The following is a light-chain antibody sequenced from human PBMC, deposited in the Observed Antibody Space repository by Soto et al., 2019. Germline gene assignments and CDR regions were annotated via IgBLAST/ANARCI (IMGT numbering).Light chain of an antibody. CDR3: QQYYNTPYT. J-gene: IGKJ2*01. V-gene: IGKV4-1*01. Sequence: DIVMTQSPDSLAVSLGERATINCKSSQSVLYSSNNKNYLAWYHQKPGQSPRLLLYWASTLESGVPDRFSGSGSETDFTLTISSLQAEDVAVYYCQQYYNTPYTFGQGTKLEIK. CDR1: QSVLYSSNNKNY. CDR2: WAS.